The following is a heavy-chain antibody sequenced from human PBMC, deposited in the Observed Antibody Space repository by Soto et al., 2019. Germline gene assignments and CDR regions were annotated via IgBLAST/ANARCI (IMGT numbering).Heavy chain of an antibody. J-gene: IGHJ5*01. D-gene: IGHD2-15*01. CDR3: AQRMGPQVS. Sequence: EGSLXLPCAVSGFTTNKHEMSRGRQAPEKGIEWVAGISDSGADKFYAESVRGRFSISRDGSRNTVYLQMSDLRHDDTAIDFCAQRMGPQVSWAQET. CDR1: GFTTNKHE. V-gene: IGHV3-23*01. CDR2: ISDSGADK.